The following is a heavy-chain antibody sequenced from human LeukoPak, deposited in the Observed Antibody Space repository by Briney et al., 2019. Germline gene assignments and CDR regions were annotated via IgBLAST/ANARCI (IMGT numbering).Heavy chain of an antibody. V-gene: IGHV4-34*01. D-gene: IGHD2-15*01. CDR1: GGSFSGYY. CDR3: ARQLLRYYYYYGMDV. J-gene: IGHJ6*02. CDR2: INHSGRT. Sequence: SETLSLTCAVYGGSFSGYYWSWIRQPPGKGLEWIGEINHSGRTNYNPSLKSRVTISVDTSKNQFSLKLSSVTAADTAVYYCARQLLRYYYYYGMDVWGQGTTVTVSS.